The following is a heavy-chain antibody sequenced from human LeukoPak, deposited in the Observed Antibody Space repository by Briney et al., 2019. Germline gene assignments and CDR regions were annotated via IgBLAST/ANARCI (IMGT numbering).Heavy chain of an antibody. J-gene: IGHJ5*02. V-gene: IGHV3-21*01. Sequence: PGGSLRLSCAASGFTFRTASMNWVRQAPGKGLEWVSSTRSSGRDTYYADSVRGRFTISRDNAKNSLYLQMNSLRAEDTAVYYCARVPPFDYGDYEGWFDPWGQGTLVTVSS. CDR2: TRSSGRDT. CDR3: ARVPPFDYGDYEGWFDP. D-gene: IGHD4-17*01. CDR1: GFTFRTAS.